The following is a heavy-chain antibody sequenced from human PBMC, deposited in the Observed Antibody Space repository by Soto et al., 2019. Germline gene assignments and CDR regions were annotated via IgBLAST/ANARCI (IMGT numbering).Heavy chain of an antibody. CDR1: GGTFSSYA. J-gene: IGHJ4*02. CDR2: IIPIFGTA. V-gene: IGHV1-69*06. D-gene: IGHD3-22*01. CDR3: ARDLGRYDSSGEFDY. Sequence: SVKVSCKASGGTFSSYAISWLRQAPGHGLEWMGGIIPIFGTANYAQKFQGRVTITADKSTSTAYMELSSLRSEDTAVYYCARDLGRYDSSGEFDYWGQGTLVTVSS.